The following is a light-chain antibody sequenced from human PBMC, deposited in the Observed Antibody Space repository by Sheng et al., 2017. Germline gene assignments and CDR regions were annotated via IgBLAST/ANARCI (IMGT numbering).Light chain of an antibody. CDR2: EAS. CDR3: QQYRNYSPT. J-gene: IGKJ1*01. V-gene: IGKV1-5*03. CDR1: QSISRW. Sequence: DIHMSQFPSNLSASIGDRVTFTCRASQSISRWLAWYQLKPGEAPKLLIHEASILDTGVPSRFSGSGSGTEFTLTISSLQPDDSASYYCQQYRNYSPTFGQGTKVEIK.